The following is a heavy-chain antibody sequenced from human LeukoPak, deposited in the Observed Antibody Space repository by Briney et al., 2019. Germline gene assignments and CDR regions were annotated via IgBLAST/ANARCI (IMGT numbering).Heavy chain of an antibody. CDR1: GYTFTNFG. V-gene: IGHV1-69*05. J-gene: IGHJ5*02. CDR3: ARERRVNWNYAPVGHNWFDP. D-gene: IGHD1-7*01. Sequence: GASVKVSCKASGYTFTNFGISWVRQAPGQGLEWMGGIIPIFGTANYAQKFQGRVTITTDESTSTAYMELSSLRSEDTAVYYCARERRVNWNYAPVGHNWFDPWGQGTLVTVSS. CDR2: IIPIFGTA.